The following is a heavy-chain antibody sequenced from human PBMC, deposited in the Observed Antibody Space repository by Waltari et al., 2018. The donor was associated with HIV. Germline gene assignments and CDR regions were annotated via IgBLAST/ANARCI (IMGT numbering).Heavy chain of an antibody. D-gene: IGHD4-17*01. CDR2: IWYDGTNK. CDR3: ARDRRSTVIGPDY. Sequence: VEVVETGGGVVQPGGSVRLSCAASGFTFSSFGMHWLRQAPGKGLEWVAVIWYDGTNKYYGDSVKGRFTISRDNSKDMVYLQMDSLRVEDTGVYYCARDRRSTVIGPDYWGQGTVVVVSS. V-gene: IGHV3-33*01. CDR1: GFTFSSFG. J-gene: IGHJ4*02.